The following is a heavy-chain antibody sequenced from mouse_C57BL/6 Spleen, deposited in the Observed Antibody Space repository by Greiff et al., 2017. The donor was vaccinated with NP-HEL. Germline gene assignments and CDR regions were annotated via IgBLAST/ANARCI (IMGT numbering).Heavy chain of an antibody. CDR1: GYTFTSYW. CDR3: AMHGSSYGYFDV. V-gene: IGHV1-74*01. J-gene: IGHJ1*03. Sequence: VQLQQPGAELVKPGASVKVSCKASGYTFTSYWMHWVQQRPGQGLEWIGRIHPSDSDTNYNQKFKGKATLPVDKSSSTAYMQLSSLTSEDAAVYYCAMHGSSYGYFDVWGTGTTVTVSS. D-gene: IGHD1-1*01. CDR2: IHPSDSDT.